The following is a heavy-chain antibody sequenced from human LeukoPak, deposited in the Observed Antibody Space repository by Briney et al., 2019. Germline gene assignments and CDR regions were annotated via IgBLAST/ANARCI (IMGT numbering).Heavy chain of an antibody. CDR1: GFTFSSYS. CDR2: ISHDGSSK. CDR3: AKDPPLYY. Sequence: SGRSLRLSCAASGFTFSSYSMHWVRQAPGKGLEWVAVISHDGSSKYSADSVKGRFTISRDNSKNTLYLQMNRLRAEDTAVYYCAKDPPLYYWGQGTLVTVSS. D-gene: IGHD3-10*01. J-gene: IGHJ4*02. V-gene: IGHV3-30-3*01.